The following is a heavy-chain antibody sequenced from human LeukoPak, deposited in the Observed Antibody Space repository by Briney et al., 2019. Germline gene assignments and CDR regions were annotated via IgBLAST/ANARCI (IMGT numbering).Heavy chain of an antibody. CDR3: ARGGLRVMVYRLYYMDV. Sequence: ASVKVSCKTSGYTFTGYYIHWVQQAPGQGLEWMGWINPNSGDTKYAQKFQGRVTMTRDTSISTAYMELTRLRSDDTAVYYCARGGLRVMVYRLYYMDVWGKGTTVTVSS. D-gene: IGHD2-8*01. J-gene: IGHJ6*03. CDR1: GYTFTGYY. V-gene: IGHV1-2*02. CDR2: INPNSGDT.